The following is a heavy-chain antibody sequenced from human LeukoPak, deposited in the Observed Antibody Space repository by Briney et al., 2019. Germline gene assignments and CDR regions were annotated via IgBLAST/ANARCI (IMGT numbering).Heavy chain of an antibody. CDR2: IYYSGST. CDR1: SISSXY. Sequence: SISSXYWSWIXQPPGKGLEWIGYIYYSGSTNYNPSLKSRVTISVDTSKNQFSLNLSSVTAADTAVYYCARLRSYSGSYLDYWGQGTLVTVSS. J-gene: IGHJ4*02. CDR3: ARLRSYSGSYLDY. D-gene: IGHD1-26*01. V-gene: IGHV4-59*01.